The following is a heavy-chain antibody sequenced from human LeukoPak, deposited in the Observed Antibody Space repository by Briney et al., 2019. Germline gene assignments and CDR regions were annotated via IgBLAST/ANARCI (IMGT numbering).Heavy chain of an antibody. D-gene: IGHD2-21*02. J-gene: IGHJ4*02. CDR1: GFTFSSYE. V-gene: IGHV3-48*03. CDR3: AREKRVCGGDCLDY. CDR2: ISSSGGRI. Sequence: PGGSLRLSCAAAGFTFSSYEMNWVRQGPGKGVEWVSYISSSGGRIYYADFVKGRFTVSRDNANNSLYLQINSLRVDDTAVYYCAREKRVCGGDCLDYWGQGTLVTVSS.